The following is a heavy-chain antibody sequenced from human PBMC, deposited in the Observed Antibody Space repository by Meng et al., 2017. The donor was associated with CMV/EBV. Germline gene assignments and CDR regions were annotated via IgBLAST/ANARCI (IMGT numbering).Heavy chain of an antibody. J-gene: IGHJ2*01. CDR1: VFTFSSYA. CDR2: ISYDGSNK. V-gene: IGHV3-30-3*01. CDR3: ARDGYCSSTSCYRWYFDI. Sequence: QVQLVESGGGVVQPVRSLRLSCAVSVFTFSSYAMHWVRQAPGKGLEWVAVISYDGSNKYYADSVKGRFTISRDNSKNTLYLQMNSLRAEDTAVYYCARDGYCSSTSCYRWYFDIWGRGTLVTVAS. D-gene: IGHD2-2*03.